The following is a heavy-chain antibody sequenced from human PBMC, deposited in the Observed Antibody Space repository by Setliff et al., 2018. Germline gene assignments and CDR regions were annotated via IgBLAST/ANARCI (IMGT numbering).Heavy chain of an antibody. CDR1: GYTFTSYG. V-gene: IGHV1-18*01. D-gene: IGHD3-3*01. CDR2: ISAYNGNT. Sequence: ASVKVSCKASGYTFTSYGISWVRQAPGQGLEWMGWISAYNGNTNYAQKLQGRVTMTTDTSTSTAYLELRSLRSDDTAVYYCARGGRYDFWSGYTRGAFDIWGQGTMVTVSS. CDR3: ARGGRYDFWSGYTRGAFDI. J-gene: IGHJ3*02.